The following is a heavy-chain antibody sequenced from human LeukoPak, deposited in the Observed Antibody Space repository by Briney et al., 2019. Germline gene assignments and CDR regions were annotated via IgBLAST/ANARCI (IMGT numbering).Heavy chain of an antibody. D-gene: IGHD1-14*01. J-gene: IGHJ5*02. CDR1: GGSITSYY. CDR3: ARDRYLNWFDP. CDR2: ISYSGST. Sequence: PSETLSLTCTVSGGSITSYYWSWIRQPPGKGLEWIGYISYSGSTNYNPSLKSRVTISVDTSKNQFSLKLSSPTAADTAVYYCARDRYLNWFDPWGQGTPVTVSS. V-gene: IGHV4-59*01.